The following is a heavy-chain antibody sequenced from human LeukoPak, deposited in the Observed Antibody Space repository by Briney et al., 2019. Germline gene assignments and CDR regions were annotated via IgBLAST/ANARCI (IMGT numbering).Heavy chain of an antibody. CDR3: AREASKGLGGVWYFDY. Sequence: GASVKVSCKASGYTFTGYYMHWVRQAPGQGLEWMGWINPNSGGTDYAQKFQGRVTMTRDTSISTAYMELSRLRSDDTAVYYCAREASKGLGGVWYFDYWGQGTLVTVSS. CDR1: GYTFTGYY. CDR2: INPNSGGT. J-gene: IGHJ4*02. D-gene: IGHD3-16*01. V-gene: IGHV1-2*02.